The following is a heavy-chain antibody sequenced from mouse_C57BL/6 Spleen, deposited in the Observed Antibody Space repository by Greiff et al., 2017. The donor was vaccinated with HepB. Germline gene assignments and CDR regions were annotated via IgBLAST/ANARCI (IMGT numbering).Heavy chain of an antibody. Sequence: VQLKQSGAELVKPGASVKLSCTASGFNIKDYYMHWVKQRTEQGLEWIGRIDPEDGETKYAPKFQGKATITADTSSNTAYLQLSSLTSEDTAVYYCARNSPNYYGSSYDWYFDVWGTGTTVTVSS. V-gene: IGHV14-2*01. CDR1: GFNIKDYY. D-gene: IGHD1-1*01. CDR3: ARNSPNYYGSSYDWYFDV. CDR2: IDPEDGET. J-gene: IGHJ1*03.